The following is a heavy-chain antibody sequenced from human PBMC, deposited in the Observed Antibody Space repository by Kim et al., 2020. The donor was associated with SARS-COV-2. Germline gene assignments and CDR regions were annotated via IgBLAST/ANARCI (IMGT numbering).Heavy chain of an antibody. V-gene: IGHV3-53*04. Sequence: GGSLRLSCAASGFTVSSNYMSWVRQAPGKGLEWVSVIYSGGSTYYADSVKCRFTISRHNSKNTLYLQMNSLRAEDTAVYYCARVPPCGSSTSCYDYWGQGTMVTVSS. J-gene: IGHJ4*02. D-gene: IGHD2-2*01. CDR1: GFTVSSNY. CDR2: IYSGGST. CDR3: ARVPPCGSSTSCYDY.